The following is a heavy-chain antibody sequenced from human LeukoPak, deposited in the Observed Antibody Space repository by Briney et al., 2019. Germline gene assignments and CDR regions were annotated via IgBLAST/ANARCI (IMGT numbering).Heavy chain of an antibody. CDR2: ISNDGSRK. Sequence: GGSLRLSCAASGFTFSSYAMHWVRQAPGKGLEWVAVISNDGSRKYYAHSVEGRFTISRDNSKNTLYLQMDSLRAEDTAVYYCARDRAWNYFDYWGQGTLVTVSS. CDR3: ARDRAWNYFDY. V-gene: IGHV3-30*04. CDR1: GFTFSSYA. J-gene: IGHJ4*02. D-gene: IGHD3-3*01.